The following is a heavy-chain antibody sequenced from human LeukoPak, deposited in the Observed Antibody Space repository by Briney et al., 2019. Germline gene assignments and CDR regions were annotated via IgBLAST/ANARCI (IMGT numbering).Heavy chain of an antibody. CDR3: ARDDFGVVGFAY. CDR2: FYTSENT. CDR1: GGSIGSYY. D-gene: IGHD3-3*01. J-gene: IGHJ4*02. V-gene: IGHV4-4*07. Sequence: SETLSLTCTVSGGSIGSYYWSWIRQPAGKGLEWIGRFYTSENTNYNPSLKSRVTISLDTTKNQFSLKLSSVTAADTAVYYCARDDFGVVGFAYWGQGTLVTVSS.